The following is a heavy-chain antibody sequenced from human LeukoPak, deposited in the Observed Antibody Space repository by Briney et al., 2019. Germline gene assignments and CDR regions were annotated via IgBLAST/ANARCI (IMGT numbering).Heavy chain of an antibody. D-gene: IGHD3-10*01. CDR1: GGSFSGYY. Sequence: SETLSLTCAVYGGSFSGYYWSWIRQPPGKGLEWIGEINHSGSTNYNPSLKSRVTISVDTSKNQFSLKLSSVTAADTAVYYCARLTIQLLWFGELSDSPTNAFDIWGQGTMVTVSS. J-gene: IGHJ3*02. CDR3: ARLTIQLLWFGELSDSPTNAFDI. V-gene: IGHV4-34*01. CDR2: INHSGST.